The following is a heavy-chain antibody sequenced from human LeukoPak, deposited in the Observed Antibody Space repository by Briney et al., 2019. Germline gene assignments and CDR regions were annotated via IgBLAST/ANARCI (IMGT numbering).Heavy chain of an antibody. Sequence: GGSLRLSCAASGFTLISYDMNWVRQASGKGLEWVSYLSGSGGSIYYTDFVKGRFTISRDNAKNSLYLKMNSLRAEDTAVYYCSRGRLFGDYWGQGALVTVPS. CDR1: GFTLISYD. J-gene: IGHJ4*02. CDR2: LSGSGGSI. CDR3: SRGRLFGDY. V-gene: IGHV3-48*03. D-gene: IGHD2-21*02.